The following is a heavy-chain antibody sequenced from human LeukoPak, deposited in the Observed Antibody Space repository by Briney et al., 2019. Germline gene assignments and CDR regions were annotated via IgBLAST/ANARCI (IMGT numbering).Heavy chain of an antibody. CDR3: ARVNPLWFGELFY. V-gene: IGHV4-30-4*01. J-gene: IGHJ4*02. CDR1: GGSISSGDYY. Sequence: PSQTLSLTCTVSGGSISSGDYYWSWIRQPPGKGLEWIGYIYYSGSTYYNPSLKSRVTISVDTSKNQFSLKLSSVTAADTAVYYCARVNPLWFGELFYWGQGTLVTVSS. CDR2: IYYSGST. D-gene: IGHD3-10*01.